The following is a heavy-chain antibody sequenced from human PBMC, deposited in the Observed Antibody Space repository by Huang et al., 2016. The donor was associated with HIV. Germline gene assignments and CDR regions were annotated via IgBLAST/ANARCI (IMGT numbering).Heavy chain of an antibody. CDR2: IYYRGNT. CDR1: GGSISSSSYY. D-gene: IGHD6-19*01. J-gene: IGHJ6*02. Sequence: LQLQESGPGLVKSSETLSLICTVSGGSISSSSYYWGWIRQPPGKGPVWIGSIYYRGNTYYNPPLKSRVTISVDTSKNQFSLKVKSVTAADTAVYYCARHGRVAGHYYNNMDVWGRGTTVTVSS. V-gene: IGHV4-39*01. CDR3: ARHGRVAGHYYNNMDV.